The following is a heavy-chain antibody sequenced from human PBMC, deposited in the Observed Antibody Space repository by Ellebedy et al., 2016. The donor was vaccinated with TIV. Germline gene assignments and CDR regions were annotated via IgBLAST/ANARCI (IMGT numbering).Heavy chain of an antibody. J-gene: IGHJ5*02. Sequence: MPSETLSLTCAVSGGSLRGYYWSRIRQPPGKGLEWIGEINPSGVINYDPSLKSRVTISADTSKNQVSLRLSSVSAADTAIYFCAKGLGGQQLWFDPWGQGTLVTVSS. D-gene: IGHD1-1*01. CDR2: INPSGVI. CDR1: GGSLRGYY. V-gene: IGHV4-34*01. CDR3: AKGLGGQQLWFDP.